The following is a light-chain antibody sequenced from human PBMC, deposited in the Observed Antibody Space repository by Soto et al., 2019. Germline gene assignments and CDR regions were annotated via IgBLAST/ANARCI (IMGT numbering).Light chain of an antibody. V-gene: IGLV2-14*01. CDR1: SSDVGIYNY. Sequence: QSVLTQPASVSGSPGQSITISCSGTSSDVGIYNYVSWYQQHPGKAPKLMIYEVSNRPSGVSNRFSGSKSGNTASLTISGLQAEDEADYYCSSYTSSSTPVVFGGGTKVTVL. J-gene: IGLJ2*01. CDR3: SSYTSSSTPVV. CDR2: EVS.